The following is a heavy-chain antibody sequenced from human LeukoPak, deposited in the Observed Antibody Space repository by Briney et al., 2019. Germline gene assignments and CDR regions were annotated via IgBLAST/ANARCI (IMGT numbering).Heavy chain of an antibody. CDR3: ARDKGMADAFDI. Sequence: GASVKVSCKASGYTFTSYDISWVRQAPGQGLEWMGWINPNSGGTNYAQKFQGRVTMTRDTSISTAYMELSRLRSDDTAVYYCARDKGMADAFDIWGQGTMVTVSS. D-gene: IGHD6-13*01. CDR2: INPNSGGT. CDR1: GYTFTSYD. V-gene: IGHV1-2*02. J-gene: IGHJ3*02.